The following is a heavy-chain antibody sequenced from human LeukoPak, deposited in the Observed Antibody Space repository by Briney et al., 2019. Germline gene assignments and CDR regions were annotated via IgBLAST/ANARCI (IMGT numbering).Heavy chain of an antibody. CDR2: IYTSGST. J-gene: IGHJ4*02. Sequence: SETLSLTCTVSGGSISSGSYYWSWIWQPAGKGLEWIGRIYTSGSTNYNPSLKSRVTISVDTSKNQFSLKLSSVTAADTAVYYCASSAYCGGDCYSYYFDYWGQGTLVTVSS. CDR3: ASSAYCGGDCYSYYFDY. CDR1: GGSISSGSYY. V-gene: IGHV4-61*02. D-gene: IGHD2-21*01.